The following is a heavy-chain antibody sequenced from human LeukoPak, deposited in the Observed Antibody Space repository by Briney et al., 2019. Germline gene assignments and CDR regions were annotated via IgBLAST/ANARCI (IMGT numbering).Heavy chain of an antibody. Sequence: ASVTVSCKASGYTFTGYYMHWVRQAPGQGLEWMGWINPNGGGTNYAQKLQGRVTMTRDTSISTAYMELSRLRSDDTAVYYCARMGRKRYYGSGSVDYWGQGTLVTVSS. V-gene: IGHV1-2*02. CDR1: GYTFTGYY. D-gene: IGHD3-10*01. CDR2: INPNGGGT. J-gene: IGHJ4*02. CDR3: ARMGRKRYYGSGSVDY.